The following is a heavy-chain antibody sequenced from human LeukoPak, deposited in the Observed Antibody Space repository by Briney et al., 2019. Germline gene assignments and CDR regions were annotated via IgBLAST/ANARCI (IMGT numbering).Heavy chain of an antibody. CDR1: GFTVSSYS. V-gene: IGHV3-48*02. CDR2: ISSSSSTI. CDR3: ARAVAVPAGSWFDP. J-gene: IGHJ5*02. Sequence: PGGSLRLSCAASGFTVSSYSMNWVRQAPGKGLEWVSYISSSSSTIYYADSVKGRFTISRDNAKDSLYLQMNSLRDEDTAVYYCARAVAVPAGSWFDPWGQGTLVTVSP. D-gene: IGHD2-2*01.